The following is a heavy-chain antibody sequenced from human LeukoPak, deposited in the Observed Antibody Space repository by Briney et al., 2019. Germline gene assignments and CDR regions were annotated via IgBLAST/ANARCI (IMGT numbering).Heavy chain of an antibody. CDR2: ISSSSSYI. J-gene: IGHJ4*02. Sequence: PGRSLRLSCAASGFTFSSYSMNWVRQAPGKGLEWVSSISSSSSYIYYADSVKGRFTISRDNAKNSLYLQMNSLRAEDTAVYYCARDSGYGYYYDSSGYPHWGQGTLVTVSS. CDR3: ARDSGYGYYYDSSGYPH. V-gene: IGHV3-21*01. D-gene: IGHD3-22*01. CDR1: GFTFSSYS.